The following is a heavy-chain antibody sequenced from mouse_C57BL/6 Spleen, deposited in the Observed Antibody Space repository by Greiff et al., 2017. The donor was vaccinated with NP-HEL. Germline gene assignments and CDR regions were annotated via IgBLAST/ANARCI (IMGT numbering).Heavy chain of an antibody. D-gene: IGHD1-1*01. V-gene: IGHV5-9*01. Sequence: EVMLVESGGGLVKPGGSLKLSCAASGFTFSSYTMSWVRQTPEKRLEWVATISGGGGNNYYPDSVKGRFTIARDNAQNTLYLQMSSLRSEDTALYYCARQGLRSVFDYWGQGTTLTVSS. CDR3: ARQGLRSVFDY. CDR1: GFTFSSYT. J-gene: IGHJ2*01. CDR2: ISGGGGNN.